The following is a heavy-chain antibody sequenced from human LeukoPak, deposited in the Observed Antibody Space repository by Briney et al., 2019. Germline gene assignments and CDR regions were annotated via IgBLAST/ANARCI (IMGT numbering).Heavy chain of an antibody. CDR3: ARFYGSGKYFDY. Sequence: PSETLSLTCTVSGGSISSSSYYWGWIRQPPGKGLEWIGSIYYSGSTYYNPSLKGRVTISVDTSKNQFSLKLSSVTAADTAVYYCARFYGSGKYFDYWGQGTLVTVSS. V-gene: IGHV4-39*01. CDR2: IYYSGST. CDR1: GGSISSSSYY. J-gene: IGHJ4*02. D-gene: IGHD3-10*01.